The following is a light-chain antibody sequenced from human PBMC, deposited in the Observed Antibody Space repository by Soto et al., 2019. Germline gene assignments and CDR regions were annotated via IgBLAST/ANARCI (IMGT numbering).Light chain of an antibody. CDR3: SSYTSGSALYV. J-gene: IGLJ1*01. V-gene: IGLV2-14*01. CDR1: SSDVGGYKF. CDR2: EVT. Sequence: QSALTQPASVSGSPGQSITISCTGTSSDVGGYKFVSWYQQHPGTAPKLMIYEVTNRPSGVSNRFSGSKSDNTASLTISGLQAEDEADYYCSSYTSGSALYVFGTGTKVTVL.